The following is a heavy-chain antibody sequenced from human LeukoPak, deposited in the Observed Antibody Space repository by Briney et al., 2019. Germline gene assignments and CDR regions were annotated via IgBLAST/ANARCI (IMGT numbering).Heavy chain of an antibody. D-gene: IGHD2-15*01. Sequence: GGSLRLSCAASGFTFSSYAMHWVRQAPGKGLEYVSAISSNGGSTYYANSVKGRFTISRDNSKNTPYLQMGSLRAEDMAVYYCARARLDCSGGSCYQLFDYWGQGTLVTVSS. CDR1: GFTFSSYA. J-gene: IGHJ4*02. CDR2: ISSNGGST. CDR3: ARARLDCSGGSCYQLFDY. V-gene: IGHV3-64*01.